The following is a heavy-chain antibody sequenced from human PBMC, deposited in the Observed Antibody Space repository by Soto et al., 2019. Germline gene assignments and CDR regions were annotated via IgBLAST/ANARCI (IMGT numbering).Heavy chain of an antibody. CDR1: GGSISSGGYY. D-gene: IGHD6-6*01. J-gene: IGHJ6*02. CDR3: ARGSSIAGLYYGMDV. CDR2: NYYSGIT. V-gene: IGHV4-31*03. Sequence: QVQLQVSGPGLVKPSQTLSLTCTVSGGSISSGGYYWTWIRQHPGKGLEWIGYNYYSGITYYNPSLKSRVTISLDTSKNQFSLKLSSVTAADTAVYYCARGSSIAGLYYGMDVWGQGTTVTVSS.